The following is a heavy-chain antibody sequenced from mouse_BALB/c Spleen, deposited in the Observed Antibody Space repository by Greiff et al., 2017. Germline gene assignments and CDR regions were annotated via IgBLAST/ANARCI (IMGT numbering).Heavy chain of an antibody. CDR2: ISSGGSYT. Sequence: EVKVVESGGGLVKPGGSLKLSCAASGFTFSSYAMSWVRQSPEKRLEWVAEISSGGSYTYYPDTVTGRFTISRDNAKNTLYLEMSSLRSEDTAMYYCANHYGSPWFAYWGQGTLVTVSA. V-gene: IGHV5-9-4*01. CDR1: GFTFSSYA. CDR3: ANHYGSPWFAY. J-gene: IGHJ3*01. D-gene: IGHD1-1*01.